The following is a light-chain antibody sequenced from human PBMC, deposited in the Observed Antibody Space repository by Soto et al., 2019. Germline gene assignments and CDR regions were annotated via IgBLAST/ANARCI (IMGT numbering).Light chain of an antibody. Sequence: SLLTQPASVSGSPGQWITISCTRTSSDVGGYNHVSWYQQHPGKAPKLMIYDVGNRPSGVSNRFSGSKSGNTASLTISGLQAEDEADYYCSSYTSSSTRVFGTGTKVTVL. CDR1: SSDVGGYNH. V-gene: IGLV2-14*01. J-gene: IGLJ1*01. CDR2: DVG. CDR3: SSYTSSSTRV.